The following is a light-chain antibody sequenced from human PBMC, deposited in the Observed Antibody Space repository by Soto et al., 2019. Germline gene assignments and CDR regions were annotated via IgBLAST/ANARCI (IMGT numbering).Light chain of an antibody. Sequence: EIVLTKSPGTLSLSPGERATLSCRASQSVSSSYLAWYQQKPGQAPRLLIYGASSRATGIPDRFSGSGSGTDFTLTISRLEPEDFAVYYCQQYGSSPPETFGQGTKVEIK. J-gene: IGKJ1*01. V-gene: IGKV3-20*01. CDR1: QSVSSSY. CDR2: GAS. CDR3: QQYGSSPPET.